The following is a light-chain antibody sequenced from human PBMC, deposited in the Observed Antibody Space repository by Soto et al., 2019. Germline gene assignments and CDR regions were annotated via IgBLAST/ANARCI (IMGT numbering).Light chain of an antibody. CDR1: HSVLYTSNNKSY. J-gene: IGKJ1*01. Sequence: DIVMTQSPDSLAVSLGERATINCKSRHSVLYTSNNKSYLAWYQQQPGQPPKLLIYWASTRQSGVPDRFSGSGSGTDFTITISSLQAEDVAVYYCLQYNGIPWTFGQGTKVEVK. V-gene: IGKV4-1*01. CDR3: LQYNGIPWT. CDR2: WAS.